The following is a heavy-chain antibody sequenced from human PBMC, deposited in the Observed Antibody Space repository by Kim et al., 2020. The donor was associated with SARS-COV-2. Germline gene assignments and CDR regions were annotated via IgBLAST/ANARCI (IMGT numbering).Heavy chain of an antibody. V-gene: IGHV4-31*02. J-gene: IGHJ4*02. Sequence: HYNPSLKSRVTISVDTSKNQFSLKLGSVTAADTAVYYCARGGGNGWNDYWGQGTLVTVSS. D-gene: IGHD2-15*01. CDR3: ARGGGNGWNDY.